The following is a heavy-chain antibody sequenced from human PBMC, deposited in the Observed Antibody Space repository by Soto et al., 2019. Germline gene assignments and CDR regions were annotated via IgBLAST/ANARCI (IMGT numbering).Heavy chain of an antibody. Sequence: SERRFVTGSGSRGSISNCSYYWGWIRQPPGKGLEWIGSIYYSGSTYYNPYLKSRVTISVDTSKNQFSLKLSSVTAADTAVYYCARLDFWSGYYTEDGMDVWGQGTTVTVSS. J-gene: IGHJ6*02. CDR1: RGSISNCSYY. CDR3: ARLDFWSGYYTEDGMDV. V-gene: IGHV4-39*01. CDR2: IYYSGST. D-gene: IGHD3-3*01.